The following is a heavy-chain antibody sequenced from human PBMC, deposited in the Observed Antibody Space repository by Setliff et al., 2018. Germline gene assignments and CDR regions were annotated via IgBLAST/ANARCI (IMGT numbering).Heavy chain of an antibody. V-gene: IGHV3-23*01. CDR2: ISSGFET. Sequence: GGSLRLSCAASGFAFSKYGMSWVRQAPGKGLEWVAGISSGFETAYADSVKGRFTISRDDAKNTLYLQMNSLRLEDTAFYYCIRDTSGRDAFDIWGQGTMVTVSS. CDR1: GFAFSKYG. CDR3: IRDTSGRDAFDI. J-gene: IGHJ3*02. D-gene: IGHD6-19*01.